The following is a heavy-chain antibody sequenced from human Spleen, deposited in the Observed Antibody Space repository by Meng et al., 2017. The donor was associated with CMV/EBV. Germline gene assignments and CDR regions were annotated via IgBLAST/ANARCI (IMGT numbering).Heavy chain of an antibody. Sequence: ASVKVSCKASGYTFTSYGISWVRQAPGQGLEWMGWISAYNGNTNYAQKPQGRVTMTTDTSTSTAYMELRSLRSDDTAVYYCARVGEGIVVVPAAIGGDYWGQGTLVT. CDR3: ARVGEGIVVVPAAIGGDY. V-gene: IGHV1-18*01. D-gene: IGHD2-2*02. J-gene: IGHJ4*02. CDR2: ISAYNGNT. CDR1: GYTFTSYG.